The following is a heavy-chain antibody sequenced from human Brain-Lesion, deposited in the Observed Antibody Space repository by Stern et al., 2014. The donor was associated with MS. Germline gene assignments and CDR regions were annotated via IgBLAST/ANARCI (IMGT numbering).Heavy chain of an antibody. CDR1: GGSLSDSSYY. V-gene: IGHV4-39*01. J-gene: IGHJ2*01. CDR2: VYFSGST. CDR3: ATRTTMATRSYWYFDL. D-gene: IGHD4-23*01. Sequence: VQLVESGPGLVKPWQTLSLTCTVSGGSLSDSSYYWGWLRQSPGKGLEWIGSVYFSGSTHYNPSLNSPVTISQATTKHQFSLKVSSRTAADTAMYYCATRTTMATRSYWYFDLWGRGTLVTVSS.